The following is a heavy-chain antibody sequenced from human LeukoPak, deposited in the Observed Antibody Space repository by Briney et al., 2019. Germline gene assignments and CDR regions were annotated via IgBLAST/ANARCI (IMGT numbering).Heavy chain of an antibody. Sequence: PGGALRLSCAASGFTFSSYGMQWVREAPGKGLERVAVISYDGSNKYYADSVKGRFTISRDNSKNTLYLQMNNLRTDDTAVYYCARDGIDFWSGYTLGYYFDSWGQGTLVTVSS. CDR1: GFTFSSYG. CDR3: ARDGIDFWSGYTLGYYFDS. CDR2: ISYDGSNK. J-gene: IGHJ4*02. D-gene: IGHD3-3*01. V-gene: IGHV3-30*03.